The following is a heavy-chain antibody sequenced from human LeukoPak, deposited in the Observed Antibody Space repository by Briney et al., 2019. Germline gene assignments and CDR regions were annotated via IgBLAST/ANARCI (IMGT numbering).Heavy chain of an antibody. CDR1: GGSISSGGYY. J-gene: IGHJ6*03. CDR3: ARAQKVGIFGVAYAYMDV. V-gene: IGHV4-31*03. CDR2: IYYSGST. Sequence: SETLSLTCTVSGGSISSGGYYWSWIRQHPGKGLEWTGYIYYSGSTYYNPSLKSRVTISVDTSKNQFPLKLSSVTAADTAVYYCARAQKVGIFGVAYAYMDVWGKGTTVTVSS. D-gene: IGHD3-3*01.